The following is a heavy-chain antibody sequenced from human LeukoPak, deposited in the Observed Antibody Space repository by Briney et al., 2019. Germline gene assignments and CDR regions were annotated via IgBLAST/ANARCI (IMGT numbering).Heavy chain of an antibody. CDR3: AKGLVGSGSYQPVDF. Sequence: PGGSLRLSRAASGVTFSTYGMFWVRQAPGKGLEWVAVISYDGSDKYYADSVKGRFTISRDNSKSTLYLQMNSLRPEDTAMYYCAKGLVGSGSYQPVDFWGQGTLVTVSS. D-gene: IGHD3-10*01. J-gene: IGHJ4*02. CDR1: GVTFSTYG. V-gene: IGHV3-30*18. CDR2: ISYDGSDK.